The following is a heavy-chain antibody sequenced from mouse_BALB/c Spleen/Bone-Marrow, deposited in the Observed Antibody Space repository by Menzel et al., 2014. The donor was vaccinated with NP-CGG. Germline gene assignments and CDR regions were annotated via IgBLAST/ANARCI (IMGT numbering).Heavy chain of an antibody. CDR2: IWAGGST. D-gene: IGHD1-1*01. Sequence: QVQLQQSGPGLVAPSQSLSITCTVSEFSLTSYGVHWVRQPPGKGLEWLGVIWAGGSTNYNSALTSRLSISKDNSKSQVFLKMNSLQTDDTAMYYCARGGSSRAWFAYWGQGTLVTVSA. CDR1: EFSLTSYG. V-gene: IGHV2-9*02. CDR3: ARGGSSRAWFAY. J-gene: IGHJ3*01.